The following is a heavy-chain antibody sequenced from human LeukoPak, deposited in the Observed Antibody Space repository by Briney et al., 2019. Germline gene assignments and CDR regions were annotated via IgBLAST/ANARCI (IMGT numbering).Heavy chain of an antibody. CDR3: AKQFPPLIQCDY. J-gene: IGHJ4*02. V-gene: IGHV1-2*02. CDR2: INPNSGGT. CDR1: GYTFTGYY. D-gene: IGHD5-18*01. Sequence: ASVKVSCKASGYTFTGYYMHWVRQAPGQGLEWMGWINPNSGGTNYAQKFQGRVTMTRDTSISTAYMELSRLRSDDTAVYYCAKQFPPLIQCDYWGQGALVTVSS.